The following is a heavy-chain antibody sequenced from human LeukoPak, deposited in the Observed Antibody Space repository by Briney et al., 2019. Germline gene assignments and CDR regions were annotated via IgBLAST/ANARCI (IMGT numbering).Heavy chain of an antibody. J-gene: IGHJ4*02. V-gene: IGHV1-69*05. Sequence: SVKVSCKASGGTFSSYAISWVRQAPGQGLEWMGGIIPIFGTANYAQKFQGRVTITTDESTSTAYMELSSLRSEDTAVYYCSRGNTKHCTNGVCYPEDFDYWGQGTLVTVSS. CDR2: IIPIFGTA. CDR3: SRGNTKHCTNGVCYPEDFDY. D-gene: IGHD2-8*01. CDR1: GGTFSSYA.